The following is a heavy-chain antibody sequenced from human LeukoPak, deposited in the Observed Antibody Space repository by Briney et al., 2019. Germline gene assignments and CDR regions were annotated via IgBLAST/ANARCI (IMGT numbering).Heavy chain of an antibody. J-gene: IGHJ4*02. V-gene: IGHV4-4*07. CDR2: MYISGET. CDR3: ASGIQTQGNNF. D-gene: IGHD1-26*01. CDR1: GASISSYY. Sequence: SETLSLTCTVSGASISSYYWTWIRQPAGKGPEWVGRMYISGETNYNPSLNNRATLSLDTSKNRFSLKLRSLTAADTAVYYCASGIQTQGNNFWGQGTLVTVSS.